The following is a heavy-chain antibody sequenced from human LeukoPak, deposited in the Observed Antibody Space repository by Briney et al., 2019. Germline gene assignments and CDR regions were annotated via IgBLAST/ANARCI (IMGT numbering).Heavy chain of an antibody. CDR2: ISAYNGNT. V-gene: IGHV1-18*01. J-gene: IGHJ4*02. D-gene: IGHD5-24*01. CDR1: GYTFTSYG. CDR3: AREMATITPFDY. Sequence: ASVKVSCKASGYTFTSYGISWVRQAPGQGLEWMGWISAYNGNTNYAQKLQGRVTMTTDTSTSTAYMELRSLRSDDTAVYYCAREMATITPFDYWGQGALVTVSS.